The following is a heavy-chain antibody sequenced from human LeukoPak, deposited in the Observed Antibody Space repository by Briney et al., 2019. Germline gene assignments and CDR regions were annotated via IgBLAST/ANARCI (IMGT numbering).Heavy chain of an antibody. CDR2: IYSGGST. CDR1: GFTVSSNY. V-gene: IGHV3-53*01. D-gene: IGHD2-15*01. Sequence: GGSLRLSRAASGFTVSSNYMSWVRQAPGKGLEWVSIIYSGGSTFYADSVKGRFTISRDNSKNTLYLQMNSLRAEDTAVYHCARDRLGYCSGGSCYSYWFDPWGQGTLVTVSS. CDR3: ARDRLGYCSGGSCYSYWFDP. J-gene: IGHJ5*02.